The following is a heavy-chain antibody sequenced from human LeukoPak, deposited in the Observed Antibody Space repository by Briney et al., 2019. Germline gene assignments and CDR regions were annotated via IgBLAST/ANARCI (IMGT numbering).Heavy chain of an antibody. Sequence: SETLSLTCAVYGGSFSGYYWSWIRQPPGKGLEWIGEINHSGSTNYNPALKSRVTISEDTPQHQLSLQLSSVAAADTAVYYCARGRRPPRGKYQLLKISPINAFDIWGQGTMVTVSS. V-gene: IGHV4-34*01. CDR2: INHSGST. CDR1: GGSFSGYY. CDR3: ARGRRPPRGKYQLLKISPINAFDI. J-gene: IGHJ3*02. D-gene: IGHD2-2*01.